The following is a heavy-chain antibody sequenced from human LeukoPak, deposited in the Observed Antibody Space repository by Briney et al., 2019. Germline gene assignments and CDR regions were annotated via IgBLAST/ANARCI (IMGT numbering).Heavy chain of an antibody. CDR1: GFTFSSYS. D-gene: IGHD2-2*01. CDR2: ISSSSYI. J-gene: IGHJ6*02. V-gene: IGHV3-21*01. Sequence: PGGSLRLSCAASGFTFSSYSMNWVRQAPGKGLEWVSSISSSSYIYYADSVKGRFTISRDNAKNSLYLQMNSLRAEDTAVYYCARGPIEGTRTSGMDVWGQGTTVTVSS. CDR3: ARGPIEGTRTSGMDV.